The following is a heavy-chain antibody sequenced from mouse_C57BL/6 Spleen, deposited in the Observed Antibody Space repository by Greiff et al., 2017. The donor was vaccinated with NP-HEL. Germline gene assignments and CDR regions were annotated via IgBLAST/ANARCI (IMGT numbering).Heavy chain of an antibody. CDR3: AREDGNSFDY. CDR2: IYPRSGNT. V-gene: IGHV1-81*01. CDR1: GYTFTSYG. Sequence: VKLVESGAELARPGASVKLSCKASGYTFTSYGISWVKQRTGQGLEWIGEIYPRSGNTYYNEKFKGKATLTADKSSSTAYMELRSLTSEDSAVYFCAREDGNSFDYWGQGTTLTVSS. D-gene: IGHD2-1*01. J-gene: IGHJ2*01.